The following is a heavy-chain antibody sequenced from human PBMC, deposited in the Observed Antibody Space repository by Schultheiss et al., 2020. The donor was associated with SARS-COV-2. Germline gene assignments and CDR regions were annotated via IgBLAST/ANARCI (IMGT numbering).Heavy chain of an antibody. CDR1: GGSISSSSYY. Sequence: SETLSLTCTVSGGSISSSSYYWGWIRQPPGKGLEWIGSIYYSGSTYYNPSLKSRVTISLDTSKNQFSLKLSSVTAADTAVYYCARGVVVVAATHYYYYGMDVWGQGTTVTVSS. V-gene: IGHV4-39*07. CDR3: ARGVVVVAATHYYYYGMDV. CDR2: IYYSGST. J-gene: IGHJ6*02. D-gene: IGHD2-15*01.